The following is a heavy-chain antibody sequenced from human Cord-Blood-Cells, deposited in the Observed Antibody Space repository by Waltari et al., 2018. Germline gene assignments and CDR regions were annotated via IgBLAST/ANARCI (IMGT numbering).Heavy chain of an antibody. J-gene: IGHJ4*02. D-gene: IGHD1-26*01. CDR2: INHSGST. CDR1: GGYFSGYY. CDR3: ALVGATLHGDY. V-gene: IGHV4-34*01. Sequence: QVQLQQWGAGLLKPSETLSLTCAVSGGYFSGYYWSRIRQPPGKGLEWIGEINHSGSTNYNPSLKSRVTISVDTSKNQFSLKLSSVTAADTAVYYCALVGATLHGDYWGQGTLVTVSS.